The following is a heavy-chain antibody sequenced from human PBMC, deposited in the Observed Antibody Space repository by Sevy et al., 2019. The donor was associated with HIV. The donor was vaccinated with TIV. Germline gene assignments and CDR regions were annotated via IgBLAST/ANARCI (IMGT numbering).Heavy chain of an antibody. J-gene: IGHJ3*02. CDR3: FGSGSRDAFDI. CDR2: IKSKTDGGTT. D-gene: IGHD3-10*01. V-gene: IGHV3-15*01. Sequence: GSLRLSCAASGFTFSNAWMSWVRQAPGKGLEWVGRIKSKTDGGTTDYAAPVKGRFTISRDDSKNTLYLQMNSLKTEDTAVYYCFGSGSRDAFDIWGQGTMVTVSS. CDR1: GFTFSNAW.